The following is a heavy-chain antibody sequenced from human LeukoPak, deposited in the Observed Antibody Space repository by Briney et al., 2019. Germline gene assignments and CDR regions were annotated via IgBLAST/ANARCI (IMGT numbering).Heavy chain of an antibody. Sequence: SETLSLTCTVSGGFISSYYWSWIRQPAGKGLEWIGRIYTSGSTNYNPSLKSRVTMSVDTSKNQFSLKLSSVTAADTAVYDCASSRGYDILTGYPIEPFDYWGQGTLVTVSS. V-gene: IGHV4-4*07. CDR1: GGFISSYY. J-gene: IGHJ4*02. CDR2: IYTSGST. D-gene: IGHD3-9*01. CDR3: ASSRGYDILTGYPIEPFDY.